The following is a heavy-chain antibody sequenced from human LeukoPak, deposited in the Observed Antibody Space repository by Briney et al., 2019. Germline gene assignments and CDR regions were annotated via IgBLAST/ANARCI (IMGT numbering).Heavy chain of an antibody. CDR1: GGTFSSYD. CDR3: ARVAYGDDAFDI. Sequence: ASVKVSCKASGGTFSSYDINWVRQATGQGLEWMGWMNPNSGNTGYAQKFQGRVTMTRNTSISTAYMELSSLRSEDTAVYYCARVAYGDDAFDIWGQGTMVTVSS. CDR2: MNPNSGNT. D-gene: IGHD3-10*01. V-gene: IGHV1-8*02. J-gene: IGHJ3*02.